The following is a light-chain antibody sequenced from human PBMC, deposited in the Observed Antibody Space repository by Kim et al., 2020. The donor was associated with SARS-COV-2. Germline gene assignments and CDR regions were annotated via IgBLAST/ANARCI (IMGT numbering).Light chain of an antibody. J-gene: IGKJ1*01. CDR2: VTS. CDR1: QDIRNF. Sequence: DIQMTQSPSSVSASVGDRVTLTCRASQDIRNFLAWYQQKPGRAPKLLVSVTSSLQSGVPSRFSGSGSGTDFTLTISNLQPEDFATYYCQQAKSFPWTFGQGTKLEI. V-gene: IGKV1-12*01. CDR3: QQAKSFPWT.